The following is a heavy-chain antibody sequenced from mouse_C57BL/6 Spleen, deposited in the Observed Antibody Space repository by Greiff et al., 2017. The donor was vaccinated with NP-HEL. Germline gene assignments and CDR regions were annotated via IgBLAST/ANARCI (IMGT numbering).Heavy chain of an antibody. CDR2: ISYGGSN. D-gene: IGHD6-5*01. V-gene: IGHV3-6*01. CDR1: GFSITSGYF. J-gene: IGHJ2*01. Sequence: EVKLMESGPGLVKPSQSLSLTCSVSGFSITSGYFWNWLRQLPGNQLEWLGYISYGGSNNYNPSLKNRISITRDTSKNQFFLKLNSVTTEDTATYDCARGCSYAYDGWGKGTTLTVAS. CDR3: ARGCSYAYDG.